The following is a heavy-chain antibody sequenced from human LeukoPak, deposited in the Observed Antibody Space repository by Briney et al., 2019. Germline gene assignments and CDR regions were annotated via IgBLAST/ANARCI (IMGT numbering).Heavy chain of an antibody. Sequence: PSQTLSFTCTVSRVSVSKADYYWSWIRQHPGKGLEWIGYIYYSGSTYYNPSLKSRVTISVDTSKNQFSLKLSSVTAADTAVYYCASSYYYVLDNWGQGTLVTVSS. J-gene: IGHJ4*02. CDR2: IYYSGST. V-gene: IGHV4-31*03. D-gene: IGHD3-10*02. CDR1: RVSVSKADYY. CDR3: ASSYYYVLDN.